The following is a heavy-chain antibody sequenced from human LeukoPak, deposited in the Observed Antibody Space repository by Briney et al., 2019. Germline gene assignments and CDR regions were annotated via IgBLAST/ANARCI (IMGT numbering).Heavy chain of an antibody. CDR1: GFTFSSYA. CDR3: ANPKADY. J-gene: IGHJ4*02. CDR2: ICGGGGST. V-gene: IGHV3-23*01. Sequence: PGGSLRLSCAASGFTFSSYAMSWVRQAPGKGLEWVSAICGGGGSTYDADSVNGRITICRDTSKNTQYLQMNSLRDEDTAVYYCANPKADYWGQGTLVTVSS.